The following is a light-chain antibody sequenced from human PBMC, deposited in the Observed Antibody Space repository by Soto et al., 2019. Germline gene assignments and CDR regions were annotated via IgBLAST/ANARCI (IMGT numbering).Light chain of an antibody. CDR3: QQYGSSPFT. J-gene: IGKJ3*01. CDR2: GAS. V-gene: IGKV3-20*01. CDR1: QSVTIKY. Sequence: EIVLTQSPGTLSLSPGERATLSCRASQSVTIKYLAWYQQKPGQAPRLLVYGASTRATGIPDRFSGSGSGTDFTLTISRLEPEDFAVYYCQQYGSSPFTFGPGTKVDIK.